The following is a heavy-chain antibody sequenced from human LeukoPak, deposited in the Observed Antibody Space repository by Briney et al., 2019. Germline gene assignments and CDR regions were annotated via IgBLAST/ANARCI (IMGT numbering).Heavy chain of an antibody. Sequence: AGGSLRLSCAASGFTFSSYAMSWVRQAPGKGLEWVSAISGSGGSTYYADSVKGRFTISRDNSKNTLYLQMNSLRAEDTAIYYCASSIAVAGTGFDYWGQGTLVTVSS. V-gene: IGHV3-23*01. CDR1: GFTFSSYA. D-gene: IGHD6-19*01. J-gene: IGHJ4*02. CDR2: ISGSGGST. CDR3: ASSIAVAGTGFDY.